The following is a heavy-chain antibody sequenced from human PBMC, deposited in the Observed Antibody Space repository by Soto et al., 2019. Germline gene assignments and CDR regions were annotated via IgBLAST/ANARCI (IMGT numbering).Heavy chain of an antibody. V-gene: IGHV2-5*02. D-gene: IGHD3-10*01. CDR1: GFSLTTSGEA. CDR2: IYWDDDK. J-gene: IGHJ6*03. Sequence: QITLKESGPTLVKPTQTLTLTCTFSGFSLTTSGEAVGWIRQPPGKALEWLALIYWDDDKRSSPSLKSRLTITKDTSKNQVVLTMTNMDPVDTATYYCAHIPGSGQLLYSYYYYMDVWGKGTTGTVSS. CDR3: AHIPGSGQLLYSYYYYMDV.